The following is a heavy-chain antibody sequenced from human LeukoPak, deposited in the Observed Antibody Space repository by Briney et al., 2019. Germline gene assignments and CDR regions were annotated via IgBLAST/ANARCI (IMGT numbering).Heavy chain of an antibody. V-gene: IGHV4-34*01. CDR3: ARGQNQYYYYGMDV. Sequence: SETLSLTCAVYGGSFSGYYWSWIRQPPGKGLEWIGEINHSGSTNYNPSLKSRVTISVDTSKNQFSLKLSSVTAADTAVYYCARGQNQYYYYGMDVWGQGTTVTVSS. D-gene: IGHD1-14*01. CDR2: INHSGST. J-gene: IGHJ6*02. CDR1: GGSFSGYY.